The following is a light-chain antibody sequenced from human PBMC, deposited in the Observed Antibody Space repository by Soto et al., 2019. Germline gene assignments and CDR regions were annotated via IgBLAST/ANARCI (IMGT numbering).Light chain of an antibody. J-gene: IGKJ5*01. CDR1: QSLNTD. V-gene: IGKV3-15*01. CDR3: QQYKSWPPVT. Sequence: EILMTQSPDSLSVSPGETATLSCRASQSLNTDLAWYQQKPGQAPRLLLYGASTRATGISTRFSGGGSGTEFTLTISGLQSEDSAVYCCQQYKSWPPVTFGKGTRLGIK. CDR2: GAS.